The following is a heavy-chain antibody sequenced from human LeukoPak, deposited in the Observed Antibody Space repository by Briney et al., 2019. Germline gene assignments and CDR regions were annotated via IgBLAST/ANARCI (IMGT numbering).Heavy chain of an antibody. CDR3: ARASGSYPYYYYGMDV. V-gene: IGHV4-59*01. CDR1: GVSISSYY. CDR2: IYYSGST. J-gene: IGHJ6*02. D-gene: IGHD1-26*01. Sequence: SETLSLTCTVSGVSISSYYWSWLRQPPGKGLEWIVDIYYSGSTNYNPSLKSRVTISVDTSKNQFSLKLSSVTAADTAVYYCARASGSYPYYYYGMDVWGQGTTVTVSS.